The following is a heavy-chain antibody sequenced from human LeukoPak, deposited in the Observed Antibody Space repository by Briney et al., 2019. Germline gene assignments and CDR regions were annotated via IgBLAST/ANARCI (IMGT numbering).Heavy chain of an antibody. CDR1: GGTFSSYA. Sequence: ASVKVSCKASGGTFSSYAISWVRQAPGQGLEWMGGIIPIFGTANYAQKFQGRVTTTTDESTSTAYMELSSLRSEDTAVYYCARDLRLAHAFDIWGQGTMVTVSS. J-gene: IGHJ3*02. D-gene: IGHD6-19*01. CDR2: IIPIFGTA. V-gene: IGHV1-69*05. CDR3: ARDLRLAHAFDI.